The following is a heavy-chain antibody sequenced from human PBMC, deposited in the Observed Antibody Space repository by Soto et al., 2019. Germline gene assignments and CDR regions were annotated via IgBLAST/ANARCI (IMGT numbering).Heavy chain of an antibody. D-gene: IGHD5-18*01. CDR2: IYYSVST. Sequence: QVQLQGSGPRLVKPSQTLSLTCSVSGASISSGAYFWTWIRHHPGKGLEWIGYIYYSVSTSYTYPNPPLQSRVTISGDTSKNLFSLRLTSVTAADTATYYCARDKGPDTYGQTRIRDYSYAMDVWGQGTTVIVSS. CDR3: ARDKGPDTYGQTRIRDYSYAMDV. V-gene: IGHV4-31*03. J-gene: IGHJ6*02. CDR1: GASISSGAYF.